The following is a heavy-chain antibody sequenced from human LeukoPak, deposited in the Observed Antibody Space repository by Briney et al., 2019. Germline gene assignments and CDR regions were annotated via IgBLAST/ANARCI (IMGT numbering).Heavy chain of an antibody. CDR2: INPNSGGT. V-gene: IGHV1-2*06. J-gene: IGHJ6*03. Sequence: GASVKVSCKASGYTFTGYYMHWVRQAPGQGLEWMGRINPNSGGTNYAQKFQGRVTMTRDTSISTAYMELSRLRSDDTAVYYRARGGDVYYYYYMDVWGKGTTVTVSS. CDR1: GYTFTGYY. CDR3: ARGGDVYYYYYMDV. D-gene: IGHD4-17*01.